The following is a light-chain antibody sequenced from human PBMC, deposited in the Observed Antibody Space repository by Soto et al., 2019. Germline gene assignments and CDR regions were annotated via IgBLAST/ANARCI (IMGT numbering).Light chain of an antibody. J-gene: IGKJ2*01. V-gene: IGKV1-5*01. CDR2: DAS. Sequence: DIQMTQFPSTLSASVGDRVTIPCRASQTTNTWFAWYQQKPGTAPKLLLYDASSLEGGVPSRFSASGSGTEFTLTISSLQPDDLATYYCQQYISYPYTFGQGTKVEIK. CDR1: QTTNTW. CDR3: QQYISYPYT.